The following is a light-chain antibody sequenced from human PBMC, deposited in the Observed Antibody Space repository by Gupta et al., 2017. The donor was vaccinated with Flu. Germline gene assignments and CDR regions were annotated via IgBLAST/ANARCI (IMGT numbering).Light chain of an antibody. CDR2: GAS. Sequence: EIVLTQSPGTLSLSPGERATFSCRASQRVKNSFLAWYQQKPGQAPRLLIYGASSRATGVPDRFGGSGSGTDFTLTISRLEPGDFAVYYCQQDSSPPITFGRGTKVEIK. CDR3: QQDSSPPIT. J-gene: IGKJ4*01. V-gene: IGKV3-20*01. CDR1: QRVKNSF.